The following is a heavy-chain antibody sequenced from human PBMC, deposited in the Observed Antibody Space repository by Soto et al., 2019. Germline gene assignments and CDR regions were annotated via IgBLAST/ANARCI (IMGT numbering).Heavy chain of an antibody. Sequence: PGESLKISCKGSGYSFTSYWIGWVRQMPGKGLEWMGIIYPGDSDTRYSPSFQGQVTTSADKSISTAYLQWSSLKASDTAMYYCARHAYGDYAPYYMDVWGKGTTVTVSS. CDR2: IYPGDSDT. V-gene: IGHV5-51*01. D-gene: IGHD4-17*01. J-gene: IGHJ6*03. CDR1: GYSFTSYW. CDR3: ARHAYGDYAPYYMDV.